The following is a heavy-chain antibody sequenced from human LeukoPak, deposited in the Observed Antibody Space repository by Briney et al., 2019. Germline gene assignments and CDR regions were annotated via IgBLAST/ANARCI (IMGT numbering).Heavy chain of an antibody. V-gene: IGHV3-7*01. CDR3: ARGSANRYHPYIDF. D-gene: IGHD3-16*02. J-gene: IGHJ4*02. Sequence: PGGSLRLSCAASGFTFSSYWMSWVRQAPGKGLEWVASIKQDGSEKYYVDSVKGRFTISRDNSKNSLYLQMSSLRAEDTAVYICARGSANRYHPYIDFWGQGTLVTVSS. CDR1: GFTFSSYW. CDR2: IKQDGSEK.